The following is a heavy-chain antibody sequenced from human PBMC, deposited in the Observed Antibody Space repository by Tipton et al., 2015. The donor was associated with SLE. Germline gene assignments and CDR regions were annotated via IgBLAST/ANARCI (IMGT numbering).Heavy chain of an antibody. CDR2: INDSGST. CDR1: GGSFNDYY. V-gene: IGHV4-34*01. D-gene: IGHD2-2*01. CDR3: ARGGGCSSTSCYRGHQRYFYRYMDV. J-gene: IGHJ6*03. Sequence: AGLVKPSETLSLTCAVYGGSFNDYYWNWIRQSPGKGLEWIGEINDSGSTNYSPSLKSRVTISLDTSRNRFSLELSSVSAADTAVYYCARGGGCSSTSCYRGHQRYFYRYMDVWGKGTTVTVSS.